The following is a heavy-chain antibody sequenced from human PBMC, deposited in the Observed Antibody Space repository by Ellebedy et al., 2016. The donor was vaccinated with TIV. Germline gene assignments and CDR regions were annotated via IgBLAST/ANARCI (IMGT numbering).Heavy chain of an antibody. CDR1: GFTFSSYS. V-gene: IGHV3-48*01. CDR2: ISSSSSTI. Sequence: GGSLRLSXAASGFTFSSYSMNWVRQAPGKGLEWVSYISSSSSTIYYADSVKGRFTISRDNAKNSLYLQMNSLRAEDTAVYYCARDASITIFGSGDPNWFDPWGQGTLVTVSS. D-gene: IGHD3-3*01. CDR3: ARDASITIFGSGDPNWFDP. J-gene: IGHJ5*02.